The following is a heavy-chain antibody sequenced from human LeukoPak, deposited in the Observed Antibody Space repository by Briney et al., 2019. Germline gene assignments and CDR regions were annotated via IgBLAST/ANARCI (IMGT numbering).Heavy chain of an antibody. V-gene: IGHV3-21*01. D-gene: IGHD3-22*01. CDR1: GYTFSRYS. CDR2: ISVRSNYI. J-gene: IGHJ4*02. CDR3: VRLRSNSDTSGFYYYYDF. Sequence: GRSLRLSCLASGYTFSRYSINWVRQAPGKGLEWVSSISVRSNYIYYADSVRGRFRISRDDARDSLFLEMNSLRAEDTAVYYCVRLRSNSDTSGFYYYYDFWGQGTLVTVSS.